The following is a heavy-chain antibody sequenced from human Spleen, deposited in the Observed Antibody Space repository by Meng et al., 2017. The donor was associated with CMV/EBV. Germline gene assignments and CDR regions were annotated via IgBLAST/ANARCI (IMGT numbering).Heavy chain of an antibody. D-gene: IGHD2-2*02. V-gene: IGHV1-2*02. Sequence: ASVKVSCKASGYPFTGYHMHWVRQAPGQGLEWMGWINPNSGGTNYAEKFQGRVTMTRDTSITTAYMEVSGLRSDDTAVYYCARVSTSRYNDYYYAMDVWGQGTTVTVSS. CDR3: ARVSTSRYNDYYYAMDV. J-gene: IGHJ6*02. CDR1: GYPFTGYH. CDR2: INPNSGGT.